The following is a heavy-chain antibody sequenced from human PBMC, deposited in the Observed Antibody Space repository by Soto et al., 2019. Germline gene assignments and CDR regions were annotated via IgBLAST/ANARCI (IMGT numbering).Heavy chain of an antibody. D-gene: IGHD3-10*01. CDR2: ISGSGGST. CDR3: ATGWDYGTGSYFDS. V-gene: IGHV3-23*01. J-gene: IGHJ4*02. CDR1: GFTFSSHA. Sequence: EVQLLESGGGLVQPGGSLRLSCAASGFTFSSHAMNWIRQSPGKGLEWVSTISGSGGSTFYADSVKGRFTISRDNSKNTLYRQVNLLRADDTAVYYCATGWDYGTGSYFDSWGQGTLVTVSS.